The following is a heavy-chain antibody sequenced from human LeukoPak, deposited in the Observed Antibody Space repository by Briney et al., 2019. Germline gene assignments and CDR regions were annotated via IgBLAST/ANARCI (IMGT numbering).Heavy chain of an antibody. CDR1: GYSISSGYY. D-gene: IGHD6-6*01. CDR2: IYHSGST. V-gene: IGHV4-38-2*01. J-gene: IGHJ3*02. Sequence: PSETLSLTCAVSGYSISSGYYWGWIRQPPGKGLEWTGSIYHSGSTYYNPSLKSRVTISVDTSKNQFSLKLSSVTAADTAVYYCARHGVYSSSDDAFDIWGQGTMVTVSS. CDR3: ARHGVYSSSDDAFDI.